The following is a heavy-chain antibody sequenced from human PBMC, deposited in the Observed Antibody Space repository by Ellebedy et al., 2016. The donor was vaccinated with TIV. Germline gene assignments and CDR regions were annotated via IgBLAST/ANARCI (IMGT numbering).Heavy chain of an antibody. V-gene: IGHV3-53*01. J-gene: IGHJ4*02. CDR1: RFPLSSSA. Sequence: GESLKISCAASRFPLSSSAMSWVRQAPGKGLDWVSVIYSGGSTYYADSVKGRFTISRDNAKNSLYLQMNSLRAEDTAVYYCARGGVVAGADYWGQGNLVTVSS. D-gene: IGHD6-19*01. CDR2: IYSGGST. CDR3: ARGGVVAGADY.